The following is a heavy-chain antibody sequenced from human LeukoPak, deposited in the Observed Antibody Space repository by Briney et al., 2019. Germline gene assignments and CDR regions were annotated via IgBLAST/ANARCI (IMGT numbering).Heavy chain of an antibody. V-gene: IGHV5-51*01. Sequence: GESLKISCETYGYTFTNFWIGWVRQMPGKGLEWMGIIYPHDSETAYSPPFKGQVTISVDKSISTAYLQWRSLKASDTAMYYCATSRRSGWYFDYWGQGTLVTVSS. CDR2: IYPHDSET. CDR3: ATSRRSGWYFDY. D-gene: IGHD6-19*01. CDR1: GYTFTNFW. J-gene: IGHJ4*02.